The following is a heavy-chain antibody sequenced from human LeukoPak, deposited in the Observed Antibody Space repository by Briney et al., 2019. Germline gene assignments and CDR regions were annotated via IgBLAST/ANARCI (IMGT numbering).Heavy chain of an antibody. Sequence: SETLSLTCTVSGGSVTSGSHYWSWIRQPPGKGLEWIGYIHYSGSSRSHPSLNSRVTMSVDTSKSQFSLKLTSVTAADTAVYYCVRAAGSSSWSTWGQGALVTVSS. D-gene: IGHD6-13*01. CDR3: VRAAGSSSWST. CDR1: GGSVTSGSHY. CDR2: IHYSGSS. V-gene: IGHV4-61*01. J-gene: IGHJ5*02.